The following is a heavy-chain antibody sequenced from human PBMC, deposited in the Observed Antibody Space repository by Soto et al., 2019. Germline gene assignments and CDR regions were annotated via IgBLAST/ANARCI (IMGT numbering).Heavy chain of an antibody. Sequence: RGESLKISYKGSGYRFTSYWISSMRQMPGKGPEWRGRIDPSDSYTNYSPSFQGHLTISADTSISTAYLQWSSLKASDTDMYYCARRAVTPTDYYGLDVGGQGTTVTVS. CDR2: IDPSDSYT. D-gene: IGHD4-17*01. CDR1: GYRFTSYW. CDR3: ARRAVTPTDYYGLDV. J-gene: IGHJ6*02. V-gene: IGHV5-10-1*01.